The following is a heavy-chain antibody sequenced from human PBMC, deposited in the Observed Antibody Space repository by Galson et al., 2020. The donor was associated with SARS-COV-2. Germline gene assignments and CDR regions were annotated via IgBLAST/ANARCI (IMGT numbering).Heavy chain of an antibody. J-gene: IGHJ6*02. CDR2: ISTSSSYT. CDR1: GFPFSTYS. Sequence: NSGGSLRLSCAASGFPFSTYSMNWVRLAPGKGLEWVSSISTSSSYTYYVDSVKGRFSISRDNPRNSLYLQMNSLRAEDTAVYYCARDEGIRGYNYGRLYHGMDVWGQGTTVTVSS. D-gene: IGHD5-18*01. CDR3: ARDEGIRGYNYGRLYHGMDV. V-gene: IGHV3-21*01.